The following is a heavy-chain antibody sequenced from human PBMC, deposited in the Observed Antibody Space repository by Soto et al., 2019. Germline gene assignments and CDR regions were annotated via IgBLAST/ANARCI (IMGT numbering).Heavy chain of an antibody. CDR2: IYYSGST. D-gene: IGHD6-19*01. J-gene: IGHJ5*02. V-gene: IGHV4-39*02. CDR3: ARERSGSGWLFWFDP. CDR1: GGSISSSSFH. Sequence: SSETLSLTCTVSGGSISSSSFHWGWIRQPPGKGLEWIGSIYYSGSTYYSPSLKSRVTISVDTSKNQFSLKLSSVTAADTAVYYCARERSGSGWLFWFDPWGQGTLVTVSS.